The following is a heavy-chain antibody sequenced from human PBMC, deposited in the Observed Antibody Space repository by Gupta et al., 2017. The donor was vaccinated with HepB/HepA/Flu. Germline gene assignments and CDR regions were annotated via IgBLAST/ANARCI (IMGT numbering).Heavy chain of an antibody. CDR3: ARGGGGFYYLDY. V-gene: IGHV3-43*01. D-gene: IGHD3-3*01. CDR1: GFAFPAFP. CDR2: IRWDDGTP. J-gene: IGHJ4*02. Sequence: EGQLVQSGGAAVHPGGSAGLSCSAAGFAFPAFPIHWVRQGPGKGLEWVSLIRWDDGTPYYADSVKGRFSISTDNSKTSLFLQMNNLRPEDSAVYYCARGGGGFYYLDYWGQGALVTVSS.